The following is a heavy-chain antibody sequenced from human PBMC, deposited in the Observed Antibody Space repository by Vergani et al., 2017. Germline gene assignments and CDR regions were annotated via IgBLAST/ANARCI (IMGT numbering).Heavy chain of an antibody. D-gene: IGHD2-15*01. V-gene: IGHV3-23*01. Sequence: VQLLESGGGLVQPGGSLRLSCGVSGFIFSDYAMSWVRQAPGKGLEWVSAISGSGDTTYYADSVKGRFTISRDNSKNTLHLQMNSLRVEDTAVYYCAEDRAASGVYIGSPADYWGQGRLVSVSS. J-gene: IGHJ4*02. CDR1: GFIFSDYA. CDR3: AEDRAASGVYIGSPADY. CDR2: ISGSGDTT.